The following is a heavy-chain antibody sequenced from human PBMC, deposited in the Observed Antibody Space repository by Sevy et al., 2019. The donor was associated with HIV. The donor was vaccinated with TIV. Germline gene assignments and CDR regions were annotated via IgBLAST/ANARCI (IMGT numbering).Heavy chain of an antibody. CDR1: GYSFTNYW. CDR2: IYPGDSDT. CDR3: ARRSSGAIWYFDL. D-gene: IGHD3-10*01. J-gene: IGHJ2*01. V-gene: IGHV5-51*01. Sequence: GESLKISCKGSGYSFTNYWIAWVRQMPGKCLEWMGIIYPGDSDTRYNPSFQGQVTISADKSMNTAYLQWGSLKASDTAMYYCARRSSGAIWYFDLWGRGTLVTVSS.